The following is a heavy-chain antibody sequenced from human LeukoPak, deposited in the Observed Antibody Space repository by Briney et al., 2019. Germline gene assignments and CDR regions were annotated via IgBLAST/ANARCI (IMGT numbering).Heavy chain of an antibody. Sequence: GGSLRLSCAASGFTFSSYSMNWVRQAPGKGLEWVSSISSSSSYIYYADSVKGRFTISRDNAKNSLYLQMNSLRAEDTAVYYCARDNMITFGGVIAFSDAFDIWDQGTMVTVSS. CDR3: ARDNMITFGGVIAFSDAFDI. CDR2: ISSSSSYI. D-gene: IGHD3-16*02. V-gene: IGHV3-21*01. J-gene: IGHJ3*02. CDR1: GFTFSSYS.